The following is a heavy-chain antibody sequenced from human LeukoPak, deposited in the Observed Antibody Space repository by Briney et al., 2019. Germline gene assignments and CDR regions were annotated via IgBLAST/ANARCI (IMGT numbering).Heavy chain of an antibody. V-gene: IGHV3-64*01. J-gene: IGHJ4*02. CDR2: ISSNGGST. CDR3: ARAPQRGYSYGYGDY. D-gene: IGHD5-18*01. CDR1: GFTFSSYA. Sequence: PGGSLRLSCAASGFTFSSYAMHWVRQAPGKGLEYVSAISSNGGSTYYANSVKGRFTISRDNSKNTLYLQMGSLSAEDMAVYYCARAPQRGYSYGYGDYWGQGTLVTVSS.